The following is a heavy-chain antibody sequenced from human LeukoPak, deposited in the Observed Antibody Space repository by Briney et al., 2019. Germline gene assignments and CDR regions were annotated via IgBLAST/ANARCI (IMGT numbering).Heavy chain of an antibody. Sequence: SETLSLTCTVSGGSLSSYYWSWIRQPPGKGLEWIAYTHHTGSSDYNPSLKSRVTISVDTSKNQFSLKLSSVTAADTAVYYCSRVGGANQAFDIWGQGTMVTVSS. CDR3: SRVGGANQAFDI. D-gene: IGHD4/OR15-4a*01. V-gene: IGHV4-59*01. CDR2: THHTGSS. J-gene: IGHJ3*02. CDR1: GGSLSSYY.